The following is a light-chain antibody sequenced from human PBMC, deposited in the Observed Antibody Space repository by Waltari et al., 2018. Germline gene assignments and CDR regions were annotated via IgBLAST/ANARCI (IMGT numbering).Light chain of an antibody. V-gene: IGKV3-11*01. CDR2: DVS. CDR1: QSVGRS. J-gene: IGKJ5*01. Sequence: EIVLTQSPATLSLSPGEGATLSCRASQSVGRSLAWYQQKPGRAPTLFIYDVSSRVIGIPDRFSGSGSGTDFTLTISSLEPEDFAVYYCQQRSNWPPEVTFGQGTRLEIK. CDR3: QQRSNWPPEVT.